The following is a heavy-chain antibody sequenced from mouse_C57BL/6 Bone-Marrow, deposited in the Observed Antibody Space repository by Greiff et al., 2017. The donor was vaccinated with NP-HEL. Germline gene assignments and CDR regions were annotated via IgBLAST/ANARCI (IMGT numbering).Heavy chain of an antibody. J-gene: IGHJ2*01. Sequence: QVQLKESGAELVKPGASVKMSCKASGYTFTSYWITWVKQRPGQGLEWIGDIYPGSGSTNYNEKFKSKATLTVDTSSSTAYMQLSSLTSEDSAVYYCARSTMVTTGDYWGQGTTLTVSS. CDR3: ARSTMVTTGDY. D-gene: IGHD2-2*01. CDR1: GYTFTSYW. CDR2: IYPGSGST. V-gene: IGHV1-55*01.